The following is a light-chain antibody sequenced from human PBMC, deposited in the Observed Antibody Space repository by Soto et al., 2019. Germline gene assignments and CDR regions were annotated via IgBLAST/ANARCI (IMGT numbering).Light chain of an antibody. CDR2: RND. CDR3: AAWDDSLRAVV. V-gene: IGLV1-47*01. Sequence: QSVLTQPPSASGTPGQRVTISCSGSSSNIGSNYVYWYQQLPGSAPKLLIYRNDQRPSEVPDRFSASKSGTAASLAISGLRSEDAADYHCAAWDDSLRAVVFGGGTSSPS. CDR1: SSNIGSNY. J-gene: IGLJ2*01.